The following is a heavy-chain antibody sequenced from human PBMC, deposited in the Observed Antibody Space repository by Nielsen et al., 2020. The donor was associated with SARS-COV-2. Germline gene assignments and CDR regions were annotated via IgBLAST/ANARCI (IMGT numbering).Heavy chain of an antibody. Sequence: GGSLRLSCAASGFTFDDYAMHWVRRAPGKGLEWVSGISWNSGGIGYADSVKGRFTISRDNAKNSLYLQMNSLRAEDTALYYCAKGWSSSWYSGECFEYWGQGTLVTVSS. CDR1: GFTFDDYA. V-gene: IGHV3-9*01. D-gene: IGHD6-13*01. CDR2: ISWNSGGI. J-gene: IGHJ4*02. CDR3: AKGWSSSWYSGECFEY.